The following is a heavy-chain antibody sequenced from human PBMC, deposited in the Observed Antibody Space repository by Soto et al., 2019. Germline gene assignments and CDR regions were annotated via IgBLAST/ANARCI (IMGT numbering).Heavy chain of an antibody. V-gene: IGHV1-8*01. D-gene: IGHD2-2*03. J-gene: IGHJ6*02. Sequence: ASVKVSCKASGYTFTSYDINWVRQATGQGLEGMGWMNPNSGNTGYAQKFQGRVTMTRNTSISIAYMELSSLRSEEKAVYYSESSHGYCSSNRRYYYYGMDVWGQGTTVTVSS. CDR1: GYTFTSYD. CDR2: MNPNSGNT. CDR3: ESSHGYCSSNRRYYYYGMDV.